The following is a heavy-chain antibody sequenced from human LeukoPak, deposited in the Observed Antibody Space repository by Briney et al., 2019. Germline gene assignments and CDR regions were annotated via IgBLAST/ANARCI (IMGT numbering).Heavy chain of an antibody. CDR2: ISSTSSYI. CDR1: GFTFSNYN. CDR3: ARDRFPYGSGSGWFDP. D-gene: IGHD3-10*01. J-gene: IGHJ5*02. V-gene: IGHV3-21*01. Sequence: GGSLRLSCAASGFTFSNYNFYWVRQAPGKGLEWVSSISSTSSYIYYADSMKGRFTISRDNAKNSLYLQMNSLRVEDTAVYYCARDRFPYGSGSGWFDPWGQGTLVTVSS.